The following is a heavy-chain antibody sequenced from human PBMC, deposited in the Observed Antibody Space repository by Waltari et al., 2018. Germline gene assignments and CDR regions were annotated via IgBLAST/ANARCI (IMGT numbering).Heavy chain of an antibody. D-gene: IGHD6-13*01. CDR3: ARQSSIAAAY. CDR1: GYSIRSAYS. Sequence: QVQLQESGPGLVKPSETLSLTCAVSGYSIRSAYSWGWIRQPPGKGLEWIGSIYHSGSTYYNPSLKSRVTISVDTSKNQFSLKLSSVTAADTAVYYCARQSSIAAAYWGQGTLVTVSS. V-gene: IGHV4-38-2*01. J-gene: IGHJ4*02. CDR2: IYHSGST.